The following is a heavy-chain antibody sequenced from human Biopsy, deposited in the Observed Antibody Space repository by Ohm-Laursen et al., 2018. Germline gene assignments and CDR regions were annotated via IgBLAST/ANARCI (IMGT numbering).Heavy chain of an antibody. CDR2: IYYSVMT. V-gene: IGHV4-59*02. D-gene: IGHD4-11*01. Sequence: ILSLTCTVSGDSVTKYYWSWIRQPPGKGLEWIGHIYYSVMTNYNPSLQSRVSISVDTSRNQVSLTLSSVTAADTAVYYCARDSGILNYGNFKYYHYYGMDVWGQGTKVTVSS. CDR3: ARDSGILNYGNFKYYHYYGMDV. CDR1: GDSVTKYY. J-gene: IGHJ6*02.